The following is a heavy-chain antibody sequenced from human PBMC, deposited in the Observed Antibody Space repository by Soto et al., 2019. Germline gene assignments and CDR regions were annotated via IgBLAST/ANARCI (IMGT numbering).Heavy chain of an antibody. CDR3: ARGPDSSGYYFDY. V-gene: IGHV3-30*04. J-gene: IGHJ4*02. D-gene: IGHD3-22*01. CDR2: ISYDGSNK. Sequence: GGSLRLSCAASGFTFSSYAMHWVRQAPGKGLEWVAVISYDGSNKYYADSVKGRFTISRDNSKNTLYLQMNSLRAEDTVVYYCARGPDSSGYYFDYWGQGTLVTVSS. CDR1: GFTFSSYA.